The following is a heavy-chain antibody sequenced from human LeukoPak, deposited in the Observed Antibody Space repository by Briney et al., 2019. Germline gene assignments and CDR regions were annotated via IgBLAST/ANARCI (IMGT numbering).Heavy chain of an antibody. CDR2: ISYDGSNK. D-gene: IGHD6-13*01. CDR3: ARDLAAAGTSPFDY. J-gene: IGHJ4*02. V-gene: IGHV3-30*03. Sequence: PGGSLRLSCAASGFTFSSYSMNWVCQAPGKGLEWVAVISYDGSNKYYADSVKGRFTISRDNSKNTLYLQMNSLRAEDTAVYYCARDLAAAGTSPFDYWGQGTLVTVSS. CDR1: GFTFSSYS.